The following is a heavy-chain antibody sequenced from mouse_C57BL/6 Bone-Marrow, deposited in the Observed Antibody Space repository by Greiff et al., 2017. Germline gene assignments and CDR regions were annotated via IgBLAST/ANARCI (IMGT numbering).Heavy chain of an antibody. CDR2: IYPRSGNT. J-gene: IGHJ4*01. D-gene: IGHD2-12*01. CDR3: ARGAYSFFYAMDY. Sequence: VQLQQSGAELARPGASVKLSCKASGYTFTSYGISWVKQRTGQGLEWIGEIYPRSGNTYYNEKFKGKATLTADKSSSTAYMELRSLTSEYSAVYFCARGAYSFFYAMDYWGQGTSVTVSA. CDR1: GYTFTSYG. V-gene: IGHV1-81*01.